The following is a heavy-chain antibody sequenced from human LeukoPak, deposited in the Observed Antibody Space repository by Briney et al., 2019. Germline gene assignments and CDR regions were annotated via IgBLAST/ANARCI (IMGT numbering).Heavy chain of an antibody. J-gene: IGHJ4*02. CDR3: ARLTLRYFVIDY. CDR1: GGSISGGSYY. V-gene: IGHV4-61*02. D-gene: IGHD3-9*01. Sequence: SETLSLTCTVSGGSISGGSYYWRWIRQPAGKGLEWIGRIYTSGSTNYNPFLKSRVTISVDTSKNQFSLKLSSVTAADTAVYYCARLTLRYFVIDYWGQGTLVTVSS. CDR2: IYTSGST.